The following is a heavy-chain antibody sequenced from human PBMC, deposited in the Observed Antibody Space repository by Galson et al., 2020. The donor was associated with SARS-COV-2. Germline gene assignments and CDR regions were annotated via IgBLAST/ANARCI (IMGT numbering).Heavy chain of an antibody. Sequence: GGSLRLSCAASGFTFSSHAMHWVRQAPGKGLEWVAQIWFDGSNKYYAGSVKGRFTISRDSSRNTLYLQVNSLRAEDTAGYYCARDGQSGTPFAFDIWGQGTTVTVSS. CDR1: GFTFSSHA. V-gene: IGHV3-33*01. D-gene: IGHD4-4*01. J-gene: IGHJ3*02. CDR2: IWFDGSNK. CDR3: ARDGQSGTPFAFDI.